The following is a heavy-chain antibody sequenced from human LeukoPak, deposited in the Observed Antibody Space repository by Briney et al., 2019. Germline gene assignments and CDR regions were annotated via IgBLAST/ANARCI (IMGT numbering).Heavy chain of an antibody. J-gene: IGHJ4*02. CDR2: VPFRGGT. V-gene: IGHV4-30-4*01. Sequence: SETLSLTCSVSGASITDSGYYWSWIRQPPGKGLELIGFVPFRGGTYYGPSLMSRVTISQDTSKNQFSLSLTSVTAADTAVYFCARGGPYGDPYTFWGQGRMIAVS. CDR1: GASITDSGYY. CDR3: ARGGPYGDPYTF. D-gene: IGHD4-17*01.